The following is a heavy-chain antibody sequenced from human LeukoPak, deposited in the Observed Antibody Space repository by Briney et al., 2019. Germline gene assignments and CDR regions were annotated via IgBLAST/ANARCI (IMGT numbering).Heavy chain of an antibody. V-gene: IGHV3-74*01. CDR1: GFTFSSYW. Sequence: PGGSLRLSCAASGFTFSSYWMHWVRQVPGKGLMWVSRVNVDETIRNYAASVEGRFTISRDNAKNTVHLQMDSLRAEDSAVYYCVRDPGLNTAFNSFDRWDQGVLVTVSS. CDR2: VNVDETIR. CDR3: VRDPGLNTAFNSFDR. J-gene: IGHJ5*02.